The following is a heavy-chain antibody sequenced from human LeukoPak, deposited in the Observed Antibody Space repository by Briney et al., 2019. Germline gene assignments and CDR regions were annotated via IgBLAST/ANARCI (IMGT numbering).Heavy chain of an antibody. CDR3: ARDLGIVTGFDY. J-gene: IGHJ4*02. V-gene: IGHV3-48*03. CDR1: GFTFSSYE. Sequence: GGSLRLSCAASGFTFSSYEMNWVRQAPGKGLEWVSYISSSGSIIYYADSVKGRLTISRDNTKNSLYLQMNSLRAEDTAVYYCARDLGIVTGFDYWGQGTLVTVSS. CDR2: ISSSGSII. D-gene: IGHD2-2*03.